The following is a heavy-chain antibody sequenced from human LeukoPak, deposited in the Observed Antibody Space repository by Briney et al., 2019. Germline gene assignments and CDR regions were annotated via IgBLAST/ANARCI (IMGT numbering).Heavy chain of an antibody. D-gene: IGHD3-22*01. Sequence: GGSLRLSCAASGFTFSSYGMHWVRQAPGKGLEWVAVIWYDGSNKYYADSVRGRFTISRDNSKNTLHLKMNSLRAADTAVYNCAKAPSHYYDSSGYYSLVTWGEGTLVTVSS. CDR1: GFTFSSYG. CDR2: IWYDGSNK. V-gene: IGHV3-33*06. J-gene: IGHJ5*02. CDR3: AKAPSHYYDSSGYYSLVT.